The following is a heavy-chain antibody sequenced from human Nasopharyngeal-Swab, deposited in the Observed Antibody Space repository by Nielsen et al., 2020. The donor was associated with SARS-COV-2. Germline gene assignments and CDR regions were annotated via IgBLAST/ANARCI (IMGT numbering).Heavy chain of an antibody. J-gene: IGHJ3*02. CDR1: RSPIRSCY. Sequence: SESLSLSCAFLRSPIRSCYWSWIRQPPGKGLEWIGYIYYSGSTNYNPSLKSRVTISVDTSKNQFSLKLSSVTAADTAVYYCARESPAAGTAFDIWGQGTMVTVSS. CDR3: ARESPAAGTAFDI. V-gene: IGHV4-59*13. D-gene: IGHD6-13*01. CDR2: IYYSGST.